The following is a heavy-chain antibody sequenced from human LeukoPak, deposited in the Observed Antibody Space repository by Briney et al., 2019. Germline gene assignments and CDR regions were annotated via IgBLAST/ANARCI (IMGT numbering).Heavy chain of an antibody. Sequence: ASVKVSCKASGYTFISYGMSWLRQAPGQGLEWMGWISPNNGNTNYAEKFQGRVTMTTDTSTSTVFMELRSLTSGDTAVYYCARGHSSHWYNCFDPWGQGTLVTVSS. CDR2: ISPNNGNT. J-gene: IGHJ5*02. V-gene: IGHV1-18*01. D-gene: IGHD3-22*01. CDR3: ARGHSSHWYNCFDP. CDR1: GYTFISYG.